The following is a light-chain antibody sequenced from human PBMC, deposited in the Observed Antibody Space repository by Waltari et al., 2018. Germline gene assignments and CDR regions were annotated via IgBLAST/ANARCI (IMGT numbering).Light chain of an antibody. J-gene: IGKJ2*01. V-gene: IGKV3-15*01. CDR1: QSISTN. Sequence: MTQSPATLSMSPGERATLSCRASQSISTNLAWYQQRPGQAPRLLIYDTSTRATGSPVKFSGSGSGTEFTLTISDLQPEDFAVYYCQQYNNWPPLYTFGQGTKLDIK. CDR3: QQYNNWPPLYT. CDR2: DTS.